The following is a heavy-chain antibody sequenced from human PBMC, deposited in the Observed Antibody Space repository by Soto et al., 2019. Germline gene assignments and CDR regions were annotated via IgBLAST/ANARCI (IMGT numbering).Heavy chain of an antibody. CDR2: IDDSGTT. CDR3: ARGGSSGWYLDY. CDR1: GGSINSYF. J-gene: IGHJ4*02. V-gene: IGHV4-59*01. Sequence: SETLSLTCTVSGGSINSYFWTWLRQPPGRGLECIAYIDDSGTTTYSPPLRSRVTISVDTSTNQFSLNLKSVTAADTAVYYCARGGSSGWYLDYWGLGXLVTVSS. D-gene: IGHD6-19*01.